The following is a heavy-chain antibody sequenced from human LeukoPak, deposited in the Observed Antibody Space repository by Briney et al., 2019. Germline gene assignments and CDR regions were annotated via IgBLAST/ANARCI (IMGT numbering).Heavy chain of an antibody. J-gene: IGHJ3*02. CDR2: VYYSGST. D-gene: IGHD2/OR15-2a*01. V-gene: IGHV4-39*01. CDR3: PRDPNLYDSDAFDI. CDR1: GGSISSSSYY. Sequence: SETLSLTCTVSGGSISSSSYYWGWIRQPPGKGLEWIGSVYYSGSTYYNPSLKRLVTIPVDTHKHQLSLQVSSVTAADTAVYYCPRDPNLYDSDAFDIWGQGTMVTVSP.